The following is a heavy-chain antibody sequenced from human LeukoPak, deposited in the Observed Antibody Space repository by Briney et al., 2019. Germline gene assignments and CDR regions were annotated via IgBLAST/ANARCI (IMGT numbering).Heavy chain of an antibody. CDR3: ARLNDFDWLSPHFDY. J-gene: IGHJ4*02. V-gene: IGHV4-61*02. CDR1: GGSISSGSYY. CDR2: IYTSGST. Sequence: SQTLSLTCTVSGGSISSGSYYWSWIRQPAEKGLEWIGRIYTSGSTNYNPSLKSRVTISVDTSKNQFSLKLSSVTAADTAVYYCARLNDFDWLSPHFDYWGQGTLVTVSS. D-gene: IGHD3-9*01.